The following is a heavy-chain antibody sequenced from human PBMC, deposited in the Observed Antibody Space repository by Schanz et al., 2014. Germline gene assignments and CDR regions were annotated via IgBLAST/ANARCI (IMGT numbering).Heavy chain of an antibody. J-gene: IGHJ4*02. Sequence: QGQLVQSGAEVKKPGSSVKVSCKASGGTFSSSTLTWVRQAPGQGLEWMGRIIPILDKTNYAQKFQGRVTMTRDTSTSTVYMELSSLRSEDTAVYYCARDGEAAAGCDYWGQGTLVTVSS. D-gene: IGHD6-13*01. V-gene: IGHV1-69*04. CDR2: IIPILDKT. CDR1: GGTFSSST. CDR3: ARDGEAAAGCDY.